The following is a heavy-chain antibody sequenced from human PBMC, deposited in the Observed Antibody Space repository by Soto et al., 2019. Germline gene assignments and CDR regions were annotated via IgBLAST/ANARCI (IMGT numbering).Heavy chain of an antibody. CDR2: MSHIGSV. CDR1: GVSIGSNYY. V-gene: IGHV4-4*02. Sequence: QVLLQESGPGLVQPSGTLSLSCVVSGVSIGSNYYWGWVRQPPGKGLEWLGDMSHIGSVNYNPSLKSRVTISMYKSQNQFSLKLDSMTAADTAVYYCARSLGWYAVDYWGQGTLVIVSS. CDR3: ARSLGWYAVDY. J-gene: IGHJ4*02. D-gene: IGHD6-19*01.